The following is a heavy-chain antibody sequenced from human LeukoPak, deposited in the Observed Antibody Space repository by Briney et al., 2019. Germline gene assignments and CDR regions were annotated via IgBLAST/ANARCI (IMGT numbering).Heavy chain of an antibody. Sequence: GGSLRLSCAASGFTFSSYAMSWVRQAPGKGLEWVSAISGSGGSTYYADSVKGRFTISRDNSKNALYLQMNSLRAEDTAVYYRAKDEGIAAAGDEFDYWGQGTLVTVSS. D-gene: IGHD6-13*01. CDR1: GFTFSSYA. CDR3: AKDEGIAAAGDEFDY. J-gene: IGHJ4*02. V-gene: IGHV3-23*01. CDR2: ISGSGGST.